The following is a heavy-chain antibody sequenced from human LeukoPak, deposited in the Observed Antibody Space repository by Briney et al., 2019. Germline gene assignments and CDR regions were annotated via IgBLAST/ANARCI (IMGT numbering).Heavy chain of an antibody. Sequence: GGSLRLSCAASGFTFSSYAMHWVRQAPGKGLEWVAVISYDGSNKYYADSVKGRFTISRDNSKNTLYLQMSSLRAEDTAVYYCAKDRTSSSWFVFDYWGQGTLVTVSS. J-gene: IGHJ4*02. CDR3: AKDRTSSSWFVFDY. CDR2: ISYDGSNK. V-gene: IGHV3-30-3*01. D-gene: IGHD6-13*01. CDR1: GFTFSSYA.